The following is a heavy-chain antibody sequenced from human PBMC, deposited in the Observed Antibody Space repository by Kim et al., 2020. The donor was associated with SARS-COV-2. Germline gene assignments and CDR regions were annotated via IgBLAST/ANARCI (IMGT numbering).Heavy chain of an antibody. V-gene: IGHV4-34*01. CDR1: GGSFSGYY. D-gene: IGHD2-21*01. Sequence: SETLSLTCAVYGGSFSGYYWSWIRQPPGKGLEWIGEINHSGSTNYNPSLKSRVTISVDTSKNQFSLKLSSVTAADTAVYYCARVGNSDAFDIWGQGTMVTVSS. CDR2: INHSGST. J-gene: IGHJ3*02. CDR3: ARVGNSDAFDI.